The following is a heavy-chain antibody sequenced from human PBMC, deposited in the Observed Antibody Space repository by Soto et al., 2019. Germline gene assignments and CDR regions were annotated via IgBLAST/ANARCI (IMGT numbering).Heavy chain of an antibody. Sequence: ESGPTLVNPTQTLTLTCTFSGFSLSTSGVGVGWIRQPPGKALEWLALIYWNDDKRYSPSLKSRLTITRDTSKNQVVLTMTNMDPVDTATYYCARRVWGLEFDYWGQGTLVTVSS. CDR1: GFSLSTSGVG. J-gene: IGHJ4*02. D-gene: IGHD3-16*01. V-gene: IGHV2-5*01. CDR2: IYWNDDK. CDR3: ARRVWGLEFDY.